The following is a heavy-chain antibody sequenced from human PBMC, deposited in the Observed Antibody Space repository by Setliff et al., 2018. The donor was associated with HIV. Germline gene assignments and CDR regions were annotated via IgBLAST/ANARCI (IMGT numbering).Heavy chain of an antibody. CDR1: GYSISSSYW. CDR3: ARTAPMLRGTIIRWDN. CDR2: IYKGGST. Sequence: SETLSLTCVVSGYSISSSYWWGWIRQPPGKGLEWIGWIGYIYKGGSTYYNPSLKSRLTISVDTSKNEFSLKLRSVTAADTAVYYCARTAPMLRGTIIRWDNWGQGTLVTVSS. D-gene: IGHD3-10*01. J-gene: IGHJ4*02. V-gene: IGHV4-28*01.